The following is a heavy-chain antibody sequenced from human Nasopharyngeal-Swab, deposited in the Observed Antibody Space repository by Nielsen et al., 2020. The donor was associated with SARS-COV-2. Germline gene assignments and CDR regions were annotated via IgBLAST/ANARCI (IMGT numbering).Heavy chain of an antibody. CDR1: GYSFTSYW. CDR2: IYPGDSDT. CDR3: ARHTRYSSSWYRAEKPNWFDP. J-gene: IGHJ5*02. D-gene: IGHD6-13*01. V-gene: IGHV5-51*01. Sequence: GESLKISCKGSGYSFTSYWIGWVRQMPGKGLEWMGIIYPGDSDTRYSPSFQGQVTISADKSIGTAYLQWSSLKASDTAMYYCARHTRYSSSWYRAEKPNWFDPWGQGTLVTVSS.